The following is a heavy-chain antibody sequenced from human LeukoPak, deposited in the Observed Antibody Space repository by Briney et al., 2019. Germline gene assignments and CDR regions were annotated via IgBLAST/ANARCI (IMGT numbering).Heavy chain of an antibody. CDR1: GGSISSGGYS. V-gene: IGHV4-30-2*01. D-gene: IGHD3-3*01. CDR2: IHHSGST. Sequence: PSQTLSLTCAVSGGSISSGGYSWSWIRQPPGKGLEWIGYIHHSGSTYYNPSLKSRVTISVDRSKNQFSLKLSSVTAADTAVYYCARGGYDFWSGYSPYAFDIWGQGTMVTVSS. J-gene: IGHJ3*02. CDR3: ARGGYDFWSGYSPYAFDI.